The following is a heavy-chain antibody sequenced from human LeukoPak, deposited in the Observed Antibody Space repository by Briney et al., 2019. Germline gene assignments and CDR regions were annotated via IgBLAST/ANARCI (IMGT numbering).Heavy chain of an antibody. V-gene: IGHV3-48*03. CDR3: AREGYSYGNNYFDY. D-gene: IGHD5-18*01. CDR2: ISSSGSTI. Sequence: GGPLRLSCAASGFTFSSYEMNWVRQAPGKGLEWVSYISSSGSTIYYADSVKGRFTISRDNAKNSLYLQMNSLRAEDTAVYYCAREGYSYGNNYFDYWGQGTLVTVSS. J-gene: IGHJ4*02. CDR1: GFTFSSYE.